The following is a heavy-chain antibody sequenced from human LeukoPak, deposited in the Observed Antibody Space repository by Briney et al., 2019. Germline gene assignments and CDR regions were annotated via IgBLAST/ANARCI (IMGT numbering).Heavy chain of an antibody. CDR3: ARDESFYGSGRYY. D-gene: IGHD3-10*01. CDR2: IYSGGST. J-gene: IGHJ4*02. Sequence: GGSLRLSCAASGFTVSSNYMSWVRQAPGKGLEWVSVIYSGGSTYYADSVKDRFTISRDNSKNTLYLQMNSLRAEDTAVYYCARDESFYGSGRYYWGQGTLVTVSS. CDR1: GFTVSSNY. V-gene: IGHV3-53*01.